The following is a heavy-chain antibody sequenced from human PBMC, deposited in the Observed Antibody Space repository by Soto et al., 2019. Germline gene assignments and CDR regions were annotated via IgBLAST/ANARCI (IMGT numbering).Heavy chain of an antibody. CDR1: GGSISSSSYY. D-gene: IGHD3-10*01. V-gene: IGHV4-39*01. Sequence: SETLSLTCTVSGGSISSSSYYWGWIRQPPGKGLEWIGSIYYSGSTYYNPSLKSRVTISVDTSKNQFSLKLSSVTAADTAVYYCARRNYYGSGSYYNYGYYYYMDVWGKGTTVTVSS. CDR3: ARRNYYGSGSYYNYGYYYYMDV. CDR2: IYYSGST. J-gene: IGHJ6*03.